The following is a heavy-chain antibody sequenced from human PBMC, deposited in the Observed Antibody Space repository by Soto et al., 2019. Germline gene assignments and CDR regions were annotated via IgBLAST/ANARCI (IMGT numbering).Heavy chain of an antibody. V-gene: IGHV1-46*01. CDR2: INPSGDTT. CDR1: GYTFTSYY. Sequence: QVQLVQCGAEVKKPGASVKVSCKASGYTFTSYYMHWVRQAPGQGLEWMGMINPSGDTTTYTQRFQGRVTVTRDTSTSTVYMELSSLRSEDTAVYYCARDWELGYWGQGTLVTVSS. D-gene: IGHD1-7*01. CDR3: ARDWELGY. J-gene: IGHJ4*02.